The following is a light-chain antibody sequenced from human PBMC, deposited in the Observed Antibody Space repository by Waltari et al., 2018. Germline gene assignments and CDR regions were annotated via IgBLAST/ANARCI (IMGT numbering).Light chain of an antibody. CDR2: AAS. CDR3: QQLSIYPYT. V-gene: IGKV1-9*01. CDR1: QGIRSN. J-gene: IGKJ2*01. Sequence: IQLTQSPSSLSASVGDRVTITCRASQGIRSNLAWYQQKPGKAPELLIFAASTLQSGVPSRFSGSGSGTDFTLTISSLQPEDFATYYCQQLSIYPYTFGQGTKLEIE.